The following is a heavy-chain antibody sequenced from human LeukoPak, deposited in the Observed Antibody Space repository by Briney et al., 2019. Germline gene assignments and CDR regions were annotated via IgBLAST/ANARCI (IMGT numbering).Heavy chain of an antibody. CDR1: GFTFSSVS. J-gene: IGHJ6*03. CDR2: ITGSGGST. V-gene: IGHV3-23*01. D-gene: IGHD3-10*01. Sequence: GGSLRLSCAASGFTFSSVSTSWVRRAPAKGLEWVSAITGSGGSTYYADSVKGRFTISRDNSKNTLYLQMNRLRAEDTAVYYCARVGYYGSGSRGIYFYYYMDVWGKGTTVTISS. CDR3: ARVGYYGSGSRGIYFYYYMDV.